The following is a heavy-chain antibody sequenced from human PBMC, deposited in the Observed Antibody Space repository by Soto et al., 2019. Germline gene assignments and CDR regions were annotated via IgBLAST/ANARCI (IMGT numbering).Heavy chain of an antibody. CDR2: INAGNGNT. J-gene: IGHJ4*02. Sequence: ASVKVSCKASGYTFTSYAMHCVRQAPGQRLEWMGWINAGNGNTKYSQKFQGRVTITRDTSASTAYMELNSLRAEDTAVYYCAKDTYYYSSSGYYVFDSWGQGTLVTVSS. CDR1: GYTFTSYA. CDR3: AKDTYYYSSSGYYVFDS. V-gene: IGHV1-3*01. D-gene: IGHD3-22*01.